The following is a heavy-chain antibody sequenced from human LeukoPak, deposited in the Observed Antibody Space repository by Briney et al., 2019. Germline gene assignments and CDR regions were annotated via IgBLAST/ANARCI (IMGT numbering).Heavy chain of an antibody. V-gene: IGHV3-23*01. CDR1: GFSFRTLA. CDR3: AKDVRPGGGGMDV. J-gene: IGHJ6*02. D-gene: IGHD3-10*02. CDR2: VSYNGRST. Sequence: GGSLSLSCAVSGFSFRTLAMNWVRQAPGRGRGWVLTVSYNGRSTHYADSVKGRFTISRDNSKNTLDLQMNSAKAEDTAIYYSAKDVRPGGGGMDVWGQGTTVTVSS.